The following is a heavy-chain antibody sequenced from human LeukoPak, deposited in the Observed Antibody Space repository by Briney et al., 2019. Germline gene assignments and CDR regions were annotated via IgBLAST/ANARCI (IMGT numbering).Heavy chain of an antibody. J-gene: IGHJ2*01. CDR1: GYTLTELS. D-gene: IGHD3-22*01. Sequence: ASVKVSCKVSGYTLTELSMHWVRQAPGKGLEWMGGFDPEDGGTIYAQKFQGRVTMTEDTSTDTAYMELSSLRSEDTAVYYCATDLYYDSSRIFDLWGRGTLVTVSS. CDR2: FDPEDGGT. CDR3: ATDLYYDSSRIFDL. V-gene: IGHV1-24*01.